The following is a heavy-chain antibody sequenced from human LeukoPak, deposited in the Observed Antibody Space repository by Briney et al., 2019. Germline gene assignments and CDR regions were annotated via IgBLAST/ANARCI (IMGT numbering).Heavy chain of an antibody. Sequence: SETLSLTCTVSGGSISSYYWSWIRQPPGKGLEWIGYIYHSGSTNYNPSLKSRVTISVDTSKNQFSLKLSSVTAADTAVYYCARAMVRGVIPDYWGQGTLVTVSS. CDR2: IYHSGST. CDR3: ARAMVRGVIPDY. J-gene: IGHJ4*02. V-gene: IGHV4-59*01. CDR1: GGSISSYY. D-gene: IGHD3-10*01.